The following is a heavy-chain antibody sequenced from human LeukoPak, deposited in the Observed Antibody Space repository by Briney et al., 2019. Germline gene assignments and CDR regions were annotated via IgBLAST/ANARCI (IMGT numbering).Heavy chain of an antibody. CDR1: GGSISSSAYY. CDR3: ARKKRGEVEYFDY. V-gene: IGHV4-39*01. CDR2: VYYTGST. D-gene: IGHD4-17*01. J-gene: IGHJ4*02. Sequence: PSETLSLTCTVSGGSISSSAYYWDWIRQPPGKGLEWIGNVYYTGSTYYNPSLKSRVTISVDTSKNQFSLKLSSVTAADTAVYYCARKKRGEVEYFDYWGRGTLVTVSS.